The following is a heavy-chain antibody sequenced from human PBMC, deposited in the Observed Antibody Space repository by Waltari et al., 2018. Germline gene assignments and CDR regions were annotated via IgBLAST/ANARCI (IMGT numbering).Heavy chain of an antibody. CDR3: AKAHYDSSGYFSDFDY. D-gene: IGHD3-22*01. V-gene: IGHV3-23*04. CDR2: LAYTGDNT. Sequence: EVQLVDSGGGLVQPGGSLRLSCVASGFTFSTYSLGWVRQAPGKGLEWVSTLAYTGDNTHYADSAKGRFTISRDISKRTLYLHMNSLRAEDTAVYYCAKAHYDSSGYFSDFDYWGQGTWVTVSS. CDR1: GFTFSTYS. J-gene: IGHJ4*02.